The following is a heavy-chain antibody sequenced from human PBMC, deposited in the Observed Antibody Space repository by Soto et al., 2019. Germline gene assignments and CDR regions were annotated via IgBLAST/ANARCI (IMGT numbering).Heavy chain of an antibody. Sequence: SETLSLTCAVYGGSFSGYYWSWIRHPPGKGLEWIGEINHSGSTNYNPSLKSRVTISVDTSKTQFSLNLSSVTAADTAVYYCARGSDSSSSRHLNGFDPWGQGTLVTVSS. CDR3: ARGSDSSSSRHLNGFDP. V-gene: IGHV4-34*01. CDR2: INHSGST. CDR1: GGSFSGYY. J-gene: IGHJ5*02. D-gene: IGHD6-6*01.